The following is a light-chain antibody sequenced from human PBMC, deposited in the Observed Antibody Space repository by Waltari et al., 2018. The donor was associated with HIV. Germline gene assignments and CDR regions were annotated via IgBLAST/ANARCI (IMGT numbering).Light chain of an antibody. Sequence: QSLLTQPPSVSATPGQRITISCTGNKSNIGAGHDAPWYRQLPGTAPRLLIFANANRPSGVPDRISGSKSTASASLAITGLQAEDEGYYYCQSSDIRLHGLWVFGGGTKVTVL. CDR1: KSNIGAGHD. CDR2: ANA. V-gene: IGLV1-40*01. J-gene: IGLJ3*02. CDR3: QSSDIRLHGLWV.